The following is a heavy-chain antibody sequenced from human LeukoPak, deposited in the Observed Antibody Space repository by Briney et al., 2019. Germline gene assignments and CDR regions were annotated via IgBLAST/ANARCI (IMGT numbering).Heavy chain of an antibody. CDR3: AINYDFWSGSSLYGMDV. CDR1: GYSFTSYW. D-gene: IGHD3-3*01. CDR2: IYPGDSDT. V-gene: IGHV5-51*03. J-gene: IGHJ6*02. Sequence: PGESLTLSCKGSGYSFTSYWIGWVRQMPGKGLEWMGLIYPGDSDTRYSPSFQGQVTISADKSISTAYLQWSSLKASDTAMYYCAINYDFWSGSSLYGMDVWGQGTTVTVSS.